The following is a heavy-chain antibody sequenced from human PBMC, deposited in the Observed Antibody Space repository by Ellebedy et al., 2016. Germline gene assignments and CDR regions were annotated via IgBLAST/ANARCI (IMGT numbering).Heavy chain of an antibody. D-gene: IGHD3-10*01. CDR3: ARRQLDPRSPWFGAFDI. Sequence: GESLKISXRGSGYTFSSYWIGWVRQMPGQGLEWMGIIYPGDSDTRYSPSFQGQVTISADKSTSTAYLQWRSLKASDTAMYCCARRQLDPRSPWFGAFDIWGQGTMVTVSS. J-gene: IGHJ3*02. CDR1: GYTFSSYW. V-gene: IGHV5-51*01. CDR2: IYPGDSDT.